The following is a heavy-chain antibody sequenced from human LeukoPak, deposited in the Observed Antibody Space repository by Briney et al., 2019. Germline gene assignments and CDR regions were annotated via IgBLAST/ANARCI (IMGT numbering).Heavy chain of an antibody. D-gene: IGHD2-15*01. CDR2: MNPNSGNT. V-gene: IGHV1-8*01. CDR3: ARGAPGSYCSGGSCPYFDC. Sequence: GASVKVSCKASAYTFTSYDINCVRQATGQGLEWMGWMNPNSGNTGYAQKFQGRVTMTRNTSISTAYMELSSLRSEDTAVYYCARGAPGSYCSGGSCPYFDCWGQGTLISVSS. CDR1: AYTFTSYD. J-gene: IGHJ4*02.